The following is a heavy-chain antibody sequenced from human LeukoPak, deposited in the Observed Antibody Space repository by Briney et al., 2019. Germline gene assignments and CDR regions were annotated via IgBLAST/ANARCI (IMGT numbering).Heavy chain of an antibody. CDR1: GYTFTNYY. J-gene: IGHJ4*02. CDR3: ARALTAARYCSGGSCYDD. D-gene: IGHD2-15*01. Sequence: ASVKVSCKASGYTFTNYYIHWVRQAPGQGLEWMGIINPSGGTTTYAQKFQGRVTVTRDTSTSTVYMELSSLRSEDTAVYYCARALTAARYCSGGSCYDDWGQGTLVTVSS. CDR2: INPSGGTT. V-gene: IGHV1-46*01.